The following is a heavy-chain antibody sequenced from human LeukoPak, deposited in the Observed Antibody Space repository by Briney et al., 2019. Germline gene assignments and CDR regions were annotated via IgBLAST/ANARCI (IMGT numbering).Heavy chain of an antibody. D-gene: IGHD6-25*01. CDR3: ARDGFSYYYYYMDV. Sequence: GGSLRLSCATSGFTLSSYWMNWVRQAPGKGLEWVANIKQDGSEKHYVDSAKGRFTISRDNAKNSLYLQMNSLRAEDTAVYYCARDGFSYYYYYMDVWGKGTTVTVSS. CDR1: GFTLSSYW. J-gene: IGHJ6*03. V-gene: IGHV3-7*01. CDR2: IKQDGSEK.